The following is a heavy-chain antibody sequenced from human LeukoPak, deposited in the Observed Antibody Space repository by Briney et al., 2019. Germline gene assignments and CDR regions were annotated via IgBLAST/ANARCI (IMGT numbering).Heavy chain of an antibody. D-gene: IGHD4-23*01. V-gene: IGHV4-30-2*01. CDR3: ARGYGDNSGAFDI. CDR2: IYYSGRT. CDR1: GGSIMVAAYS. J-gene: IGHJ3*02. Sequence: SSETLSLTCTVSGGSIMVAAYSWSWIRQPPGKGLGWIGYIYYSGRTYYNPSLKSRVTISLDRSKNQFSLKLSSVTAADTAVYFCARGYGDNSGAFDIWGQGTLVTVSS.